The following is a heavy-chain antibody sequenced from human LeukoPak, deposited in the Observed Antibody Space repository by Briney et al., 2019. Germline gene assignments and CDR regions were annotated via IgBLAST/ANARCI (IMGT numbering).Heavy chain of an antibody. CDR1: GFTFSSYS. V-gene: IGHV3-48*01. CDR3: AGTDSGSYSRWFDY. D-gene: IGHD1-26*01. CDR2: ISSSSSII. J-gene: IGHJ4*02. Sequence: GGSLRLSCAASGFTFSSYSMKWVRQAPGKGLEWVSYISSSSSIIYYADSVKGRFTVSRDNAKKSLYLQMNSLRAEDTAVYYCAGTDSGSYSRWFDYWGQGTLVTVSS.